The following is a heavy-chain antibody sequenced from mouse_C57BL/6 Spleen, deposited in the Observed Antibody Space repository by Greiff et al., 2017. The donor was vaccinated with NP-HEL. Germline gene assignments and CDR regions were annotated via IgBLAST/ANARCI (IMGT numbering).Heavy chain of an antibody. V-gene: IGHV1-85*01. CDR3: ARLGVSYFDV. D-gene: IGHD6-2*01. J-gene: IGHJ1*03. CDR1: GYTFTSYD. CDR2: IYPRDGST. Sequence: LVESGPELVKPGASVKLSCKASGYTFTSYDINWVKQRPGQGLEWIGWIYPRDGSTKYNEKFKGKATLTVDTSSSTAYMELHSLTSEDSAVYFCARLGVSYFDVWGTGTTVTVSS.